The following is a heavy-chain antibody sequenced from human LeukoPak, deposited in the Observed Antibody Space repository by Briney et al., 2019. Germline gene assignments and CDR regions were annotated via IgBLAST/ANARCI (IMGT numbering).Heavy chain of an antibody. D-gene: IGHD3-3*01. CDR1: GFTFSSYG. CDR2: ISYDGGNN. V-gene: IGHV3-30*18. J-gene: IGHJ6*02. CDR3: AKDLQPEWSLPYYYYYGMDV. Sequence: PGGSLRLSCAASGFTFSSYGMHWVRQAPGKGLEWVAVISYDGGNNYYADSVKGRFTISRDNSKNTLYLQMNSLRAGDTAVYYCAKDLQPEWSLPYYYYYGMDVWGQGTTVTVSS.